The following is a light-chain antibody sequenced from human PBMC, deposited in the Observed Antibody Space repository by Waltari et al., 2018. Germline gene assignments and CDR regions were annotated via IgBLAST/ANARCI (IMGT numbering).Light chain of an antibody. CDR3: SSYTTSSAPGV. V-gene: IGLV2-14*01. CDR2: EVS. Sequence: QSALTQPASVSGSPGQSITISFPGTDSAVGAYDFVSWYQQHPGKAPHLIIYEVSNRPSGISNRFSASKSGLQAEDEADYYCSSYTTSSAPGVFGTGTRVTVL. J-gene: IGLJ1*01. CDR1: DSAVGAYDF.